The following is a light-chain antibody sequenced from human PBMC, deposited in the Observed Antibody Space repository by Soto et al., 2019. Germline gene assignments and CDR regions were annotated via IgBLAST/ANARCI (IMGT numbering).Light chain of an antibody. J-gene: IGKJ5*01. V-gene: IGKV3-15*01. CDR3: QQYNNWPFT. Sequence: ETEMTQSPATLSVSPGERATLSCRASQSLNNNLAWYQQKPGQAPRRLIYGASTRATGIPARFSGSESGTEFTLTISSLQSEDFALYYCQQYNNWPFTFGQGTRLEI. CDR1: QSLNNN. CDR2: GAS.